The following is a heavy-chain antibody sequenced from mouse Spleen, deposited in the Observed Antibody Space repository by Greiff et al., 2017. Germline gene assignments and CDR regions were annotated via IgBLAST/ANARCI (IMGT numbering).Heavy chain of an antibody. CDR2: SRNKANDYTT. J-gene: IGHJ4*01. Sequence: EVKLVESGGGLVQSGRSLRLSCATSGFTFSDFYMEWVRQAPGKGLEWIAASRNKANDYTTEYSASVKGRFIVSRDTSQSILYLQMNALRAEDTAIYYCARDAPGIAMDYWGQGTSVTVSS. CDR3: ARDAPGIAMDY. V-gene: IGHV7-1*01. CDR1: GFTFSDFY. D-gene: IGHD4-1*01.